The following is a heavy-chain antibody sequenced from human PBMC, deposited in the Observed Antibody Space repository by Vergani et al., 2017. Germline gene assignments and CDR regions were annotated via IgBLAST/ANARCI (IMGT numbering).Heavy chain of an antibody. D-gene: IGHD6-19*01. J-gene: IGHJ4*02. CDR2: IIPIFGTA. Sequence: QVQLVQSGAEVKKPGASVKVSCKASGYTFTSYGISWVRQAPGQGLEWMGGIIPIFGTANYAQKFQGRVTITADESTSTAYMELSRLRSEDTAVYYCARDRMAGNYFDYWGQGTLVTVSS. CDR1: GYTFTSYG. V-gene: IGHV1-69*13. CDR3: ARDRMAGNYFDY.